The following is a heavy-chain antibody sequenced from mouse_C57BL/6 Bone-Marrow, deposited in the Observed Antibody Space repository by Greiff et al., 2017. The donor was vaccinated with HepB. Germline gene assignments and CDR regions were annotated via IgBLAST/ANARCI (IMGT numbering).Heavy chain of an antibody. CDR2: INPNNGGT. D-gene: IGHD1-1*01. J-gene: IGHJ1*03. Sequence: EVQLQQSGPELVKPGASVKISCKASGYTFTDYYMNWVRQSHGKSLEWIGDINPNNGGTSYNQKFKGKATLTVDKSTSTAYMEIRSLTSEDSAVYYCARTSITTVVVLYWYFDVWGTGTTVTVSS. V-gene: IGHV1-26*01. CDR3: ARTSITTVVVLYWYFDV. CDR1: GYTFTDYY.